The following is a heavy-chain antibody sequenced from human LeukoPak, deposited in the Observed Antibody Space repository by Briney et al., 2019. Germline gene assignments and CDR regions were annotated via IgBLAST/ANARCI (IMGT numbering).Heavy chain of an antibody. V-gene: IGHV4-39*02. CDR1: GGSISGSSYY. CDR3: ARDMDFGGYSL. J-gene: IGHJ4*02. CDR2: IYYSGST. Sequence: SETLSLTCTVSGGSISGSSYYWGWIRQPPGKGLEWIGSIYYSGSTYYNPSLKSRVTISVDTSKNQFSLKLNSVTATDTAVYYCARDMDFGGYSLWGQGTLVTVSS. D-gene: IGHD2-21*01.